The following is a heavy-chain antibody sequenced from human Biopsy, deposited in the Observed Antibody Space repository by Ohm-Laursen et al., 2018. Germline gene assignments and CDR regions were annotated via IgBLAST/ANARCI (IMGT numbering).Heavy chain of an antibody. CDR2: IYRTGTT. D-gene: IGHD2-15*01. CDR1: GFSISSGFH. V-gene: IGHV4-38-2*01. Sequence: SQTLSLTCGVSGFSISSGFHWAWIRQPPGKGLERIGFIYRTGTTTYNPSFKSRVAMTVDTSKNQFSLTLNSVTAADTAVYYCARMKGRGYFDYWGQGTLVSVSP. CDR3: ARMKGRGYFDY. J-gene: IGHJ4*02.